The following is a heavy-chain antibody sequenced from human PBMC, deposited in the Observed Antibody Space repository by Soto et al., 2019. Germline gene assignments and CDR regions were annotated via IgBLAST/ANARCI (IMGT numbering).Heavy chain of an antibody. V-gene: IGHV3-7*05. J-gene: IGHJ4*02. CDR3: ARGKWNHGY. CDR1: GFTFSSYW. Sequence: GGSLRLSCAASGFTFSSYWMHGVRQAPGKGLEWVANIKEDGSEKNYVDSVKGRFTISRDNARNSLDLQMDSLRVEDTAVYYCARGKWNHGYWGQGTLVTAPQ. CDR2: IKEDGSEK. D-gene: IGHD1-1*01.